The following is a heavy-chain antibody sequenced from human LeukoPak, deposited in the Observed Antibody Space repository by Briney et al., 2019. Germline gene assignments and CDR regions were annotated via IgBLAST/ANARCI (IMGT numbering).Heavy chain of an antibody. CDR2: IYYSGST. Sequence: PSETLSLTCTFSGGSISSSSYYWGWLRQPPGKGLEWIGSIYYSGSTYYNPSLKSRVTISVDTSKNQFSLKLSSVTAADTAVFYCARRLRGSYRRGASDIWGQGTMVTVSS. CDR3: ARRLRGSYRRGASDI. D-gene: IGHD1-26*01. V-gene: IGHV4-39*01. CDR1: GGSISSSSYY. J-gene: IGHJ3*02.